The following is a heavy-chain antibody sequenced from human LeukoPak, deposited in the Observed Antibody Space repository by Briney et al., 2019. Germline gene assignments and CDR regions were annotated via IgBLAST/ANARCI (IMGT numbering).Heavy chain of an antibody. J-gene: IGHJ4*02. CDR1: GGSISSFY. CDR2: ISDIGST. CDR3: ARDRWRYDS. D-gene: IGHD5-24*01. Sequence: SETLSLTCTVSGGSISSFYWSWIRQPPGKGLEWIGYISDIGSTNYNPSLKSRVTISVDTSKSQFSLKLRSVTAADTAVYYCARDRWRYDSWGQGTLVTVSS. V-gene: IGHV4-59*01.